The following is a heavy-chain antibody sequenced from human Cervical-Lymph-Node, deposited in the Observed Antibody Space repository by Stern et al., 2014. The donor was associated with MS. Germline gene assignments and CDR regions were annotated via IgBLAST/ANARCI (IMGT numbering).Heavy chain of an antibody. CDR1: GFTFSSYG. Sequence: VQLVEPGGAVVQPGRSLRLSCAASGFTFSSYGMHWVRQAPGKGLEWVTVISYDGNHKSYAASVKGRFTISRDNSKNTLHLQMNSVTPDDTAIYYCARDYEDTSMLFDHWGQGTLVTVSS. CDR3: ARDYEDTSMLFDH. V-gene: IGHV3-30*03. J-gene: IGHJ4*02. D-gene: IGHD2-8*01. CDR2: ISYDGNHK.